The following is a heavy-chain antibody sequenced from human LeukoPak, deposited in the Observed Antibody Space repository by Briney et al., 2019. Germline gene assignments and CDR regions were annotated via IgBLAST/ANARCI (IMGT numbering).Heavy chain of an antibody. CDR1: GYTFTSYD. D-gene: IGHD6-19*01. V-gene: IGHV1-8*03. CDR2: MNPNSGNT. Sequence: ASVKVSCKASGYTFTSYDINWVRQATGQGLEWMGWMNPNSGNTGYAQKFQGIVTITRNTSISTAYMELSSLRSEDTAVYYCARRYSSGWYSGTSAFDIWGQGTMVTVSS. J-gene: IGHJ3*02. CDR3: ARRYSSGWYSGTSAFDI.